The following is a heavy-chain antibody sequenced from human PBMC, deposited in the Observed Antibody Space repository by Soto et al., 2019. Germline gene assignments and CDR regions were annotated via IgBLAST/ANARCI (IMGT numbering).Heavy chain of an antibody. J-gene: IGHJ3*02. V-gene: IGHV3-23*01. CDR2: ISGGGGST. CDR1: GFTFSTYA. D-gene: IGHD3-22*01. Sequence: PGGSLRLSCAASGFTFSTYAMNWVRQAPGKGLEWVSAISGGGGSTYYADSVKGRVTISRDNSKNTLYLQMNSLRAEDTAVYYCAKDLIYYDSSGYFPGPDAFDIWGQGTMVTISS. CDR3: AKDLIYYDSSGYFPGPDAFDI.